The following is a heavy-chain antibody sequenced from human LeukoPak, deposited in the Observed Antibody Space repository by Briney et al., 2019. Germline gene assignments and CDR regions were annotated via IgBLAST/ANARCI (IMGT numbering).Heavy chain of an antibody. Sequence: PGGSLRLSCAASGFTFSSYSMNWVRQAPGKGLEWVSSISSSSSYIYYADSVKGRFTISRDNSKNTLYLQMNGLRAEDTAVYFCARSSGWPKDGAFDIWGQGTMVTVSS. CDR2: ISSSSSYI. CDR3: ARSSGWPKDGAFDI. V-gene: IGHV3-21*04. J-gene: IGHJ3*02. CDR1: GFTFSSYS. D-gene: IGHD6-19*01.